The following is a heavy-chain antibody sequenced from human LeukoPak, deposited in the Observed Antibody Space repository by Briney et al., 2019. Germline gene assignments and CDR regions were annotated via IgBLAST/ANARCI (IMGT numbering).Heavy chain of an antibody. D-gene: IGHD2/OR15-2a*01. CDR1: GYTFSNYD. J-gene: IGHJ5*02. CDR2: MNPNSSNS. Sequence: ASVKVSCKASGYTFSNYDVNWVRQAAGQGLEWMGWMNPNSSNSACALKFQGRLTMTRDTATSTAYMELNSLRSEDTAVYYCAKVANIRGHWFDAWGQGALVTVSS. V-gene: IGHV1-8*01. CDR3: AKVANIRGHWFDA.